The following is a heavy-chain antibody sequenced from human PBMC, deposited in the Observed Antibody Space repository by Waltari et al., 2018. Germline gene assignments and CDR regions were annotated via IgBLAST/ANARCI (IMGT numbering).Heavy chain of an antibody. CDR3: ARRGWRNAFDI. D-gene: IGHD6-19*01. J-gene: IGHJ3*02. V-gene: IGHV4-34*01. CDR2: INHSGST. CDR1: GGSFSGYY. Sequence: QVQLQQWGAGLLKPSETLSLTCAVYGGSFSGYYWSWIRQPPGKGLEWIGEINHSGSTNYNPSLKSRVTISVDTSKNRFSLKLSSVTAADTAVYYCARRGWRNAFDIWGQGTMVTVSS.